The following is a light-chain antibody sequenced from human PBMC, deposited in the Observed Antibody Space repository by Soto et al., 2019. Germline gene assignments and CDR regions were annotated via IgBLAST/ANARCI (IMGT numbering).Light chain of an antibody. V-gene: IGKV3-20*01. CDR2: GAS. J-gene: IGKJ4*01. Sequence: EIVLTQSPDTLSLSPGERATLSCRASQSISSSLAWYQQRPGQAPRLLIYGASIRVTGIPDRFSGSGSGTDFTLTVSRLEPEDFAVYHCQQYATSPFIFGGGTKVEIK. CDR3: QQYATSPFI. CDR1: QSISSS.